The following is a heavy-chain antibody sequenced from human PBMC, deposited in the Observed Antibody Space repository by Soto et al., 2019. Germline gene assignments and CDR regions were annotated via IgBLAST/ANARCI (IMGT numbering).Heavy chain of an antibody. CDR1: GFTCSRYA. CDR2: ISYDGSNK. D-gene: IGHD3-10*01. CDR3: ARDVNKRYSGEYTVY. V-gene: IGHV3-30-3*01. Sequence: GRSVRISCAAYGFTCSRYAMHWVRQAPDKGLEWVAVISYDGSNKYYADSVKGRFTISRDNSKNTLYLQMNSLRAEDTAVYYCARDVNKRYSGEYTVYSGQRPLVTGSS. J-gene: IGHJ4*02.